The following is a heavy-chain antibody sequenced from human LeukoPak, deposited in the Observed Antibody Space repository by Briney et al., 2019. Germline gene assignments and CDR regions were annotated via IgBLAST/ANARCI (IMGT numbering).Heavy chain of an antibody. CDR1: GYIFTGYY. Sequence: ASVHVSCQASGYIFTGYYMKWVRQAPGQGLEWMGWLHPNNGATNYAQKFQGRITLTRDPSISTAYIELSSLTSDDTAVYFCARWQEGSGTYYIDHWGQGTLVTVSS. D-gene: IGHD3-10*01. J-gene: IGHJ4*02. CDR2: LHPNNGAT. V-gene: IGHV1-2*02. CDR3: ARWQEGSGTYYIDH.